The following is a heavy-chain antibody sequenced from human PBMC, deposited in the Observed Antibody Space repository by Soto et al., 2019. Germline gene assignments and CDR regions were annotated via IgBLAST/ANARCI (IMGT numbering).Heavy chain of an antibody. D-gene: IGHD6-13*01. CDR1: GGTFSSYA. CDR2: IIPIFGTI. CDR3: ARGGEVKAGHAYYGMDV. V-gene: IGHV1-69*06. Sequence: VKVSCKASGGTFSSYAISWVRQAPGQGPEWMGGIIPIFGTINYAQKFQGRVTITADKSTSTAYMELSSLRSEDTAVYYCARGGEVKAGHAYYGMDVWGQGNTVTVSS. J-gene: IGHJ6*02.